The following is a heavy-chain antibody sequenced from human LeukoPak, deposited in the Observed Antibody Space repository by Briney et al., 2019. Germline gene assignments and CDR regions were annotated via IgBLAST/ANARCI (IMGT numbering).Heavy chain of an antibody. D-gene: IGHD3-10*01. J-gene: IGHJ4*02. CDR2: ISGNGGST. CDR1: GFTFSDYA. CDR3: ARSLTASGSYYFDY. V-gene: IGHV3-23*01. Sequence: GSLRLSCAASGFTFSDYAMSWVRQAPGWGLEWVAAISGNGGSTYYANSVKGRFSISRENPKNTLSLQINSLRAADTAIYYCARSLTASGSYYFDYWAQGTLVTVSS.